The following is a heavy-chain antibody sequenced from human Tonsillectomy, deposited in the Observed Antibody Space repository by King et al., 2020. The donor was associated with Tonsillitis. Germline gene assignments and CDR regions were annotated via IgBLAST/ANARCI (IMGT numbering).Heavy chain of an antibody. V-gene: IGHV4-34*01. CDR3: ARHGGYAFDI. CDR2: ISPSGGT. Sequence: VQLQQWGAGLLTPSETLSLTCAVYGGSFSDSYWSWGRQTPGKGLEWIGQISPSGGTNCNPSLKSRVTISMDTSKNQFSLKLNSVTAADTAVFYCARHGGYAFDIWGQGTMVTVSS. D-gene: IGHD3-10*01. CDR1: GGSFSDSY. J-gene: IGHJ3*02.